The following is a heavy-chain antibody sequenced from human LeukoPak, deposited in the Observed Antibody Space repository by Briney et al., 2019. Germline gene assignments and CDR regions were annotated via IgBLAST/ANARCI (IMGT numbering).Heavy chain of an antibody. CDR3: AKFLGRITMVRGVIDI. CDR2: ISGSGGST. D-gene: IGHD3-10*01. CDR1: GFTFSSYA. V-gene: IGHV3-23*01. J-gene: IGHJ3*02. Sequence: GGSLRLSCAASGFTFSSYAMSWVRQAPGKGLEWVSAISGSGGSTYYADSVKGRFTISRDNSKNTLYLQMNSLRAEDTAVYYCAKFLGRITMVRGVIDIWGQGTMVPVSS.